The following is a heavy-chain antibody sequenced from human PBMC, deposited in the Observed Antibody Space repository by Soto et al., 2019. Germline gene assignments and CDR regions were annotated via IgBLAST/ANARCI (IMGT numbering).Heavy chain of an antibody. V-gene: IGHV4-39*01. D-gene: IGHD6-6*01. CDR2: IYYSGST. Sequence: PSEILSLTCTVSGGSISSSSYYWGWIRQPPGKGLEWIGSIYYSGSTYYNPSLKSRVTISVDTSKNQFSLKLSSVTAADTAVYYCARQISSSTTYYYYYYMDVWGKGTTVTVSS. CDR3: ARQISSSTTYYYYYYMDV. J-gene: IGHJ6*03. CDR1: GGSISSSSYY.